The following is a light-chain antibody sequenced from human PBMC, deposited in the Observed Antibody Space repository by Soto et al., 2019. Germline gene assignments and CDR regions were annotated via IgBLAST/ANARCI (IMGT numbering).Light chain of an antibody. CDR2: KVS. Sequence: DVVMTQSPLSLPVTLGQPASISCRSSQSLVASDGNTYLNWFQQRPGQSPRRLIYKVSNRDSGVPDRFSGSGSGTDFTLKISRVEAEDVGVYYCMQGTHWPPWTFGRGTKVEIK. CDR3: MQGTHWPPWT. J-gene: IGKJ1*01. V-gene: IGKV2-30*01. CDR1: QSLVASDGNTY.